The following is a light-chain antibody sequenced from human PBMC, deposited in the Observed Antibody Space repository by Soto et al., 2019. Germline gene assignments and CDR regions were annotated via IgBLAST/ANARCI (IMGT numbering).Light chain of an antibody. V-gene: IGKV2-28*01. CDR1: QSLLHSNGYNY. J-gene: IGKJ1*01. Sequence: DIVMTQSPLSLPVTPGEPASISCRSSQSLLHSNGYNYLDWYLQKPGQSPQLLIYLGSNRASGVPGRFSGSGSGEDFTLKISRVEAEDVGVYYCMQALQTWTFGQGTKVEIK. CDR2: LGS. CDR3: MQALQTWT.